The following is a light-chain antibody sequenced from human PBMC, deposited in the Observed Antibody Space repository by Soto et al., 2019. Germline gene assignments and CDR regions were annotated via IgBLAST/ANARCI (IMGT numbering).Light chain of an antibody. CDR2: EVS. J-gene: IGLJ1*01. V-gene: IGLV2-14*01. Sequence: QSALAQPASVSGSPGQPITISCTGTSSDVGRYNYVAWYQQHPGKAPKVLIFEVSNRPSGVSSRFSGSKSGNTASLNISGLQAEDEADYYCSSYATSSTLVFGTGTKVTVL. CDR1: SSDVGRYNY. CDR3: SSYATSSTLV.